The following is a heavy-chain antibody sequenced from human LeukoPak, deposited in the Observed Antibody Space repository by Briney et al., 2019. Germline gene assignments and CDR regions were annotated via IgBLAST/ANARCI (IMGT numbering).Heavy chain of an antibody. D-gene: IGHD3-10*01. Sequence: SGGSLRLSCAASGFTFSSYSMNWVRQPPGKGLEWIGSIYYSGNTYYNPSFKSRVTISVDTSKNQFSLKLNSVTATDTAVYYCARHYGPWGQGTLVTVSS. CDR1: GFTFSSYSMN. J-gene: IGHJ4*02. CDR2: IYYSGNT. CDR3: ARHYGP. V-gene: IGHV4-39*01.